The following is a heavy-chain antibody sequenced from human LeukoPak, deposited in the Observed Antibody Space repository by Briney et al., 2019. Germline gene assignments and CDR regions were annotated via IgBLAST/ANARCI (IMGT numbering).Heavy chain of an antibody. J-gene: IGHJ3*02. Sequence: PSETLSLTCTVSGGSISIGGYYWSWIRQHPGKGLEWIGYIYYSGSTYYNPSLKSRVTISVDTSKNQFSLKLSSVTAADTAVYYCARDRGNYYDSSGYYSLDAFDIWGQGTMVTVSS. D-gene: IGHD3-22*01. CDR3: ARDRGNYYDSSGYYSLDAFDI. CDR1: GGSISIGGYY. V-gene: IGHV4-31*03. CDR2: IYYSGST.